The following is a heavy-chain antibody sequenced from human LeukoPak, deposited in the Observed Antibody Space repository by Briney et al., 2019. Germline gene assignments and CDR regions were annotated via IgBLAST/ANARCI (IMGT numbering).Heavy chain of an antibody. V-gene: IGHV4-39*07. CDR3: VRQPNYYDSSGYYGNWFDP. Sequence: SETLSLTCTASGGSISSSSYYWGWIRQPPGKGLEWIGSIYYSGSTYYNPSLKSRVTISVDTSKNQFSLKLSSVTAADTAVYYCVRQPNYYDSSGYYGNWFDPWGQGTLVTVSS. J-gene: IGHJ5*02. CDR2: IYYSGST. CDR1: GGSISSSSYY. D-gene: IGHD3-22*01.